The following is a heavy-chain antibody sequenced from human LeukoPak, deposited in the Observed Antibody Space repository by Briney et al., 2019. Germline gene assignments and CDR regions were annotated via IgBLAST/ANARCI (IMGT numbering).Heavy chain of an antibody. J-gene: IGHJ5*02. CDR3: ARMVVDITRWFDP. CDR1: GDSMSSSRFS. D-gene: IGHD2-21*01. V-gene: IGHV4-30-2*01. CDR2: SYHGGST. Sequence: SQTLSLTCAVSGDSMSSSRFSWSWLRQPPGTGLEWIGYSYHGGSTHYNPSLQGRVTISVDRSKKQFSLSVNSVTAADTAVYYCARMVVDITRWFDPWGQGTLVTVSS.